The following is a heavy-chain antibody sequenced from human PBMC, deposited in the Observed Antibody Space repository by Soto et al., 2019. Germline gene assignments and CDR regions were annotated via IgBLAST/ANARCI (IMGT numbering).Heavy chain of an antibody. CDR2: ISGSGSGP. V-gene: IGHV3-23*01. J-gene: IGHJ4*02. D-gene: IGHD6-13*01. CDR3: AKLQSWRALDY. Sequence: EVLLLESGGGLVQPGGSLRLSCAASGFTFSNYDMGWVRQAPGKGLELVSSISGSGSGPYYADSVKGLFTISRDNAENTLYLQMNSLRVEDTAVYYCAKLQSWRALDYWGQGTLVTVSS. CDR1: GFTFSNYD.